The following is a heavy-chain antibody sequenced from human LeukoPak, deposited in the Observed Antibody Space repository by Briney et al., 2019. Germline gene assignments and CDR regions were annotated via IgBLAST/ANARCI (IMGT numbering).Heavy chain of an antibody. Sequence: GGSLRLSCAASGFTFSGYSMNWVRQAPGKGLEWVSYISKSGSTIYYADSVEGRFTISRDNAKNSLYLQMSSLRVEDTAVYYCASWGGNAQSDSWSGPFDYWGQGTLVTVSS. J-gene: IGHJ4*02. CDR2: ISKSGSTI. CDR3: ASWGGNAQSDSWSGPFDY. D-gene: IGHD3-3*01. V-gene: IGHV3-48*01. CDR1: GFTFSGYS.